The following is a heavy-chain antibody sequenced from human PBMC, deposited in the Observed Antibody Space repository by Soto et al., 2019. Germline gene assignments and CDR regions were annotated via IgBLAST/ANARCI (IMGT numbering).Heavy chain of an antibody. V-gene: IGHV4-34*01. Sequence: PSETLSLTCAVYGGSSSGYYWSWIRQPPGKGLEWIGEINHSGSTNYNPSLKSRVTISVDTSKNQFSLKLSSVTAADTAVYYCARGQGVVVAAIRYYGMDAWGQGTTVTVSS. D-gene: IGHD2-15*01. CDR3: ARGQGVVVAAIRYYGMDA. CDR1: GGSSSGYY. J-gene: IGHJ6*02. CDR2: INHSGST.